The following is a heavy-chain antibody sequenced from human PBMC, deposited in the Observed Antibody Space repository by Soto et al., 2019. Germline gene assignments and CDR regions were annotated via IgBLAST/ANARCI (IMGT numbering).Heavy chain of an antibody. Sequence: ASVKVSCKASGYSFFSYYIHWLRQAPGQGLEWMGRFLASGGNTGYAQRFRGRVSMTRDTSTTNTVSLELTSLTSDDTAVYYCARGGATIFGVIDSWGQGTRVTVSS. D-gene: IGHD3-3*02. CDR2: FLASGGNT. V-gene: IGHV1-46*01. CDR1: GYSFFSYY. CDR3: ARGGATIFGVIDS. J-gene: IGHJ4*02.